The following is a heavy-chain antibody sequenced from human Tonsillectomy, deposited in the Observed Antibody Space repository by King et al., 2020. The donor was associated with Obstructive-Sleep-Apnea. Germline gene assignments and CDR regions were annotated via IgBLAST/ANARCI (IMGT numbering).Heavy chain of an antibody. Sequence: VQLVESGGGVVQPGRSLRLSCAASGFTFSSYGMHWVRQAPGKGLEWVAVISYDGNNKYYADSVKGRFAISRDNSENTLYLQMNSLRAEDTAVYFCAKDLSSGPFDYWGQGTLVTVSS. D-gene: IGHD6-19*01. CDR2: ISYDGNNK. CDR3: AKDLSSGPFDY. CDR1: GFTFSSYG. V-gene: IGHV3-30*18. J-gene: IGHJ4*02.